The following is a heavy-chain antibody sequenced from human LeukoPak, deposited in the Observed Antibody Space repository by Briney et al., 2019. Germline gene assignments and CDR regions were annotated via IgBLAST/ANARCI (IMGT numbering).Heavy chain of an antibody. CDR1: GGSFSGYY. CDR3: ARGQGTVTTH. CDR2: INHSGSA. J-gene: IGHJ4*02. Sequence: SETLSLTCAVFGGSFSGYYWTWIRQPPGKGLEWIGEINHSGSANYNPSLKSRVTISLDTSKNQFSLKLSSVTAADTAVYYCARGQGTVTTHWGQGTLVTVSS. V-gene: IGHV4-34*01. D-gene: IGHD4-17*01.